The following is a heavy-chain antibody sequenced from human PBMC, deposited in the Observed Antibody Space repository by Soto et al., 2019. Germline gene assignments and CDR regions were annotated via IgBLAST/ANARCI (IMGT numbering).Heavy chain of an antibody. CDR1: GGSISSYY. V-gene: IGHV4-59*01. J-gene: IGHJ4*02. Sequence: QVQLQESGPGLVKPSETLSLTCTVSGGSISSYYWSWIRQPPGKGLEGIGYRYYSGSTNYNPSLKSRVTISVDTSKNQFSLKLSSVTAADTAVYYCARDRWGEDGAGSYSVNYWGQGTLVTVSS. CDR2: RYYSGST. CDR3: ARDRWGEDGAGSYSVNY. D-gene: IGHD3-10*01.